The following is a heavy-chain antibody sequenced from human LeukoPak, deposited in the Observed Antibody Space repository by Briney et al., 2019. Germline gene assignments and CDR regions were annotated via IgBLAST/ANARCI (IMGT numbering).Heavy chain of an antibody. D-gene: IGHD3-22*01. CDR1: GYTFTDYY. Sequence: ASVKVSCKASGYTFTDYYIHWVRQAPGQGLEWMGWINPNSGGTKYAQKFQGRVTMTRDTSISTAYMELSRLRSDDTAVYYCARGVEAYDPLYYFDYWGQGTLVTVSS. V-gene: IGHV1-2*02. CDR3: ARGVEAYDPLYYFDY. CDR2: INPNSGGT. J-gene: IGHJ4*02.